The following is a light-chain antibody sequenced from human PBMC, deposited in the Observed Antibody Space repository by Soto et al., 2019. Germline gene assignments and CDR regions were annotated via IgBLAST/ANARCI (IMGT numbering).Light chain of an antibody. CDR1: QSVLYSSNNKNY. Sequence: DIVMTQSPDSLAVSLGERATINCKSSQSVLYSSNNKNYLAWYQQKPGQPPKLLIYWASTRESGVPDRFSGSGSGTDLTLTISSLQAADVAVYYCQQYYSTPWTFGQGTKVEIK. CDR2: WAS. J-gene: IGKJ1*01. V-gene: IGKV4-1*01. CDR3: QQYYSTPWT.